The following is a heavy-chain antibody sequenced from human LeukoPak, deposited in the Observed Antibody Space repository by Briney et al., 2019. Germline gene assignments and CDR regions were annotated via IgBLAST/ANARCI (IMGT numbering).Heavy chain of an antibody. D-gene: IGHD6-6*01. CDR1: GFTFSNYA. Sequence: GGSLRLSCAASGFTFSNYAMTWVRQAPGKGLEWVSTISASGRSTYYADSVRGRFTISRDNSKNTLYLQMNSLRAEDTAVYYCAKGESIAIDAFDIWGQGTMVTVSS. J-gene: IGHJ3*02. CDR3: AKGESIAIDAFDI. V-gene: IGHV3-23*01. CDR2: ISASGRST.